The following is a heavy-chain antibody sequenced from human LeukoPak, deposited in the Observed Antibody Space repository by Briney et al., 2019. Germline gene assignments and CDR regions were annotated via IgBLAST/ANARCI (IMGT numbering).Heavy chain of an antibody. D-gene: IGHD5-18*01. CDR2: TLYDGSNK. J-gene: IGHJ3*02. CDR1: GFTXSSYA. CDR3: AREGSSYGSGHAFDI. V-gene: IGHV3-30-3*01. Sequence: SLRLSXXXSGFTXSSYAMHWVRQAPGKGLEWVAVTLYDGSNKLYADSAKGRFPISRDNSKNTLCLQMDSLRAEDTAVYYCAREGSSYGSGHAFDIWGQGTMVTVSS.